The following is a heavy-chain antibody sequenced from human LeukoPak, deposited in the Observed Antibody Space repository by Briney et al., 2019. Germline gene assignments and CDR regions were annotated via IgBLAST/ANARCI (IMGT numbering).Heavy chain of an antibody. CDR3: ATDRKTITMIVVVAGGAFDI. D-gene: IGHD3-22*01. CDR2: FDPEDGET. Sequence: ASVKVSCKVSGYTLTELSMHWVRQAPGKGLEWMGGFDPEDGETIYAQKFQGRVTMTEDTSTDTAYMELSSLGSEDTAVYYCATDRKTITMIVVVAGGAFDIWGQGTMVTVSS. J-gene: IGHJ3*02. CDR1: GYTLTELS. V-gene: IGHV1-24*01.